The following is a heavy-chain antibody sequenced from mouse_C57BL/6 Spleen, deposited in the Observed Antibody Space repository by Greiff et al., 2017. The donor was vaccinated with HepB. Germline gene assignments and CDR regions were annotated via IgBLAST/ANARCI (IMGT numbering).Heavy chain of an antibody. CDR1: GYTFTSYW. V-gene: IGHV1-64*01. J-gene: IGHJ4*01. CDR2: IHPNSGST. D-gene: IGHD2-4*01. CDR3: ARWDDYDPFYAMDY. Sequence: QVQLQQSGAELVKPGASVKLSCKASGYTFTSYWMHWVKQRPGQGLEWIGMIHPNSGSTNYNEKFKSKATLTVDKSSSTAYMQLSSLTSEDSAVYYCARWDDYDPFYAMDYWGQGTSVTVSS.